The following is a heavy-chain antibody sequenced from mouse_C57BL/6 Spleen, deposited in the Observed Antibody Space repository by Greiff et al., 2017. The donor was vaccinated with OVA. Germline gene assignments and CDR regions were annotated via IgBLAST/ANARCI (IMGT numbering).Heavy chain of an antibody. CDR3: ARGNHYGSSDWYFDV. J-gene: IGHJ1*03. D-gene: IGHD1-1*01. CDR1: GSTFSDYG. V-gene: IGHV5-17*01. CDR2: ISSGSSTI. Sequence: EVKLVESGGGLVKPGGSLKLSCAASGSTFSDYGMHWVRQAPEKGLEWVAYISSGSSTIYYADTVKGRFTISRDNAKNTLFLQMTSLRSEDTAMYYCARGNHYGSSDWYFDVWGTGTTVTVSS.